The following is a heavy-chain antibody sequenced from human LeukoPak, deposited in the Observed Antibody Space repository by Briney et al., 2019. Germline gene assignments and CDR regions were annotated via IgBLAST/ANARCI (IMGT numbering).Heavy chain of an antibody. V-gene: IGHV3-23*01. Sequence: GGSLRLSCEASGFTFSSYAMSWVRQAPGKGLEWVSGISTNGGSTSYADSVKGRLTISRDNSKNTLYLQMNSLRAEDTAVYYCATQGASRWFDPWGQGTLVTVSS. CDR2: ISTNGGST. J-gene: IGHJ5*02. CDR1: GFTFSSYA. CDR3: ATQGASRWFDP.